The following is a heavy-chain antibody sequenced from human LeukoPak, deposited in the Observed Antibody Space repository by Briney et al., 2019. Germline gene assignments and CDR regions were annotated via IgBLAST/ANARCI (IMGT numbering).Heavy chain of an antibody. V-gene: IGHV3-66*04. J-gene: IGHJ4*02. CDR1: GFTVSSNY. CDR3: ARLQRYSSSWYGGAIDY. Sequence: GGSLRLSCAASGFTVSSNYMSWVRQAPGKGLEWVSAIYSGGSTYYADSVKGRFTISRDNSKNTLYLQMNSLRAEDTAVYYCARLQRYSSSWYGGAIDYWGQGTLVTVSS. D-gene: IGHD6-13*01. CDR2: IYSGGST.